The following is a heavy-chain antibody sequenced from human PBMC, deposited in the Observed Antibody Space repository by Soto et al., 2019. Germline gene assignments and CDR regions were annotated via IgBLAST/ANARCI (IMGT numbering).Heavy chain of an antibody. J-gene: IGHJ3*02. D-gene: IGHD3-22*01. CDR3: ARGGYYDSSGYYCFAFDI. V-gene: IGHV3-48*03. CDR1: GFTFSSYE. CDR2: ISSSGSTI. Sequence: GESLKISCAASGFTFSSYEMNWVRQAPGKGLEWVSYISSSGSTIYYADSVKGRFTISRDNAKNSLYLQMNSLRAEDTAVYYCARGGYYDSSGYYCFAFDIWGQGTMVTVSS.